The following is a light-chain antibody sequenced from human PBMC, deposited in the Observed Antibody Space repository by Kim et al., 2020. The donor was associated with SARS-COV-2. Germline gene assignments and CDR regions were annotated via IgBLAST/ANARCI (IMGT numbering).Light chain of an antibody. V-gene: IGLV10-54*01. CDR1: SNNVGNQG. J-gene: IGLJ2*01. CDR3: SAWDSSLSGVV. Sequence: QAGLTQPPSVSKGLRQTATLTCTGNSNNVGNQGSAWLQQHQGHPPKLLSYRNNNRPSGISERLSASRSGNTASLTITGLQPEDEADDYCSAWDSSLSGVVFGGGTQLTVL. CDR2: RNN.